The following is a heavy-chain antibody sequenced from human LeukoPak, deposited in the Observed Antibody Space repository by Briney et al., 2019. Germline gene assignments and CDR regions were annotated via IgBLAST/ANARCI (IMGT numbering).Heavy chain of an antibody. J-gene: IGHJ4*02. D-gene: IGHD3-16*01. V-gene: IGHV3-7*05. Sequence: PGGSLRLSCAASGFSFGGYWMTWVRQAPGKGLEWVVNINQGGSDKYYVDSVRGRFTISRDNARNALYLQMNSLRAEDTAVYYGARVRGDFYFDYWGQGSLVTVSS. CDR3: ARVRGDFYFDY. CDR1: GFSFGGYW. CDR2: INQGGSDK.